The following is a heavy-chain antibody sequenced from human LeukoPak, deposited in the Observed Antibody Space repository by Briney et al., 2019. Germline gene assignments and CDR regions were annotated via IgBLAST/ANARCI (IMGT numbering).Heavy chain of an antibody. J-gene: IGHJ3*02. V-gene: IGHV4-61*02. CDR2: IYTSGST. CDR1: GGSISSGSYY. CDR3: ARDRYSYGLGDAFDI. Sequence: PSQTLSLTCTVSGGSISSGSYYWSWIRQPAGKGLEWIGRIYTSGSTNYNPSLKSRVTISVDTSKNQFSLKLSSVTAADTAVYYCARDRYSYGLGDAFDIWGQGTMLTVSS. D-gene: IGHD5-18*01.